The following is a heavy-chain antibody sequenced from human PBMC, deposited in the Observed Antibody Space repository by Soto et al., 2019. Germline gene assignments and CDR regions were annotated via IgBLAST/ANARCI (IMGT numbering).Heavy chain of an antibody. J-gene: IGHJ6*02. CDR1: GGSISSGDYY. CDR2: IYYSGIT. D-gene: IGHD5-18*01. CDR3: ARATPVVTDF. V-gene: IGHV4-30-4*01. Sequence: QVQLQESGPGLVKPSQTLSLTCTVSGGSISSGDYYWSWSRQPQGKCLEWIGYIYYSGITYYNPYLKRRVTISVDTANNLFSLKLSSLTAADTSVYYCARATPVVTDFWCQGTTVTVSS.